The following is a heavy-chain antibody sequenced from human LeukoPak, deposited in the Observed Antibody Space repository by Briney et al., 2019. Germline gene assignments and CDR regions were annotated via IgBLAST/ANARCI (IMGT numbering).Heavy chain of an antibody. CDR2: IYYSGST. J-gene: IGHJ5*02. CDR1: GGSISSYY. Sequence: SETLSLTCIVSGGSISSYYWSWIRQPPGKGLEWIGYIYYSGSTNYNPSLKSRVTISVDTSKNQFSLKLSSVTAADTAVHHCARGPDWFDPWGQGTLVTVSS. CDR3: ARGPDWFDP. V-gene: IGHV4-59*01.